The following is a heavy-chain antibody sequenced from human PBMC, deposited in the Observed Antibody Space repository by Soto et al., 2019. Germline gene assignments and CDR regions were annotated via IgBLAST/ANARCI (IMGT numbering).Heavy chain of an antibody. J-gene: IGHJ6*02. CDR1: GGSINSGDYH. CDR2: IYYSAST. V-gene: IGHV4-30-4*01. Sequence: SETLSLTCTVSGGSINSGDYHWTWIRQFPGKDLEWIGGIYYSASTYYNPSLVSRLTISLDTSKNQFSLRLTSATAVDTAVYYCARESRNPSGGMDVWGQGTTVTVSS. CDR3: ARESRNPSGGMDV.